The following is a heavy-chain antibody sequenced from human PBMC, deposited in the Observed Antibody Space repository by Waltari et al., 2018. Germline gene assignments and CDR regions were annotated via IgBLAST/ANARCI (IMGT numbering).Heavy chain of an antibody. CDR3: ASKGAWREPGYYGMDV. J-gene: IGHJ6*02. CDR1: GGTFSSYA. Sequence: QVQLVQSGAEVKKPGSSVKVSCKASGGTFSSYAISWVRQAPGQGLEWMGGIIPSFGTANDARKFQGRVTITADESTSTAYMELSSLRSEDTAVYYCASKGAWREPGYYGMDVWGQGTTVTVSS. CDR2: IIPSFGTA. D-gene: IGHD1-1*01. V-gene: IGHV1-69*01.